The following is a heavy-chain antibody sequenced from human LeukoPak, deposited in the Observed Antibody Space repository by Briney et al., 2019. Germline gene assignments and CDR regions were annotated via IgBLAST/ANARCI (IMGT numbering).Heavy chain of an antibody. D-gene: IGHD3-10*01. CDR1: GFTFSSYA. CDR2: ISGSGGST. Sequence: GGSLRLSSAASGFTFSSYAMSWVRQAPGKGLEWVSAISGSGGSTYYADSVKGRFTISRDNSKNTLYLQMNSLRAEDTAVYYCAKASILLWFGTHAFDIWGQGTMVTVSS. CDR3: AKASILLWFGTHAFDI. J-gene: IGHJ3*02. V-gene: IGHV3-23*01.